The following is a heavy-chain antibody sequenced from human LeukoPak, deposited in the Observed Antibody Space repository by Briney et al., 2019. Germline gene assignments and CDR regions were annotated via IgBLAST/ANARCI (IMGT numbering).Heavy chain of an antibody. D-gene: IGHD4/OR15-4a*01. V-gene: IGHV3-30-3*01. Sequence: GGSLRLSCAASRFTFSSFSMHWVRQAPGKGLEWVAVISYDGSNKYYADSVKGRFTISGDNSKNTLYLQMNSLRTEDTAVYYCARDRGSFANDNWGQGTLVTVSS. CDR2: ISYDGSNK. CDR1: RFTFSSFS. J-gene: IGHJ4*02. CDR3: ARDRGSFANDN.